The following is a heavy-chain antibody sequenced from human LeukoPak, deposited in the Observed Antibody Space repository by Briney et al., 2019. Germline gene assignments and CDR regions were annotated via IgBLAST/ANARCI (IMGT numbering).Heavy chain of an antibody. D-gene: IGHD5-18*01. CDR2: ISAYNGNT. J-gene: IGHJ4*02. CDR1: GYTFTSYG. CDR3: TRDPELRGYSYGFDY. Sequence: ASVKVSCKASGYTFTSYGISWVRQAPGQGLEWMGWISAYNGNTNYAQKLQGRVTMTTDTSTSTAYMELRSLRSEDTAVYYCTRDPELRGYSYGFDYWGQGTLVTVSS. V-gene: IGHV1-18*01.